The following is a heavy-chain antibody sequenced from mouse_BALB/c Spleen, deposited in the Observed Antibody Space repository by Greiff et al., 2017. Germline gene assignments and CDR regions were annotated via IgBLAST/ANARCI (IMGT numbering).Heavy chain of an antibody. CDR3: ATAYYGKGLDY. Sequence: VKLVESGPGLVAPSQSLSITCTVSGFSLTNSGVHWVRQSPGKGLEWLGVIWGDGSTNYNSAFKSRLSISKDNSKSQVFLKMNSLQTDDTARYYCATAYYGKGLDYWGQGTTLTVSS. V-gene: IGHV2-6-6*01. J-gene: IGHJ2*01. D-gene: IGHD2-10*01. CDR2: IWGDGST. CDR1: GFSLTNSG.